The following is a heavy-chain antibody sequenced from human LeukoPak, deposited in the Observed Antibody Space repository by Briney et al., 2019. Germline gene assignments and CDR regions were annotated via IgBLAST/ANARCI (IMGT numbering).Heavy chain of an antibody. J-gene: IGHJ3*02. CDR3: ARGPRLDSSGWYYGAFDI. Sequence: ASVKVSCKASGYTFTGYYIHWVRQALGQGLEWMGRVNPNSGGADYAQKFQGRVSMTRDTSISTAYMELSSLRSDDTAVYYCARGPRLDSSGWYYGAFDIWGQGTMVTVSS. CDR2: VNPNSGGA. CDR1: GYTFTGYY. V-gene: IGHV1-2*06. D-gene: IGHD6-19*01.